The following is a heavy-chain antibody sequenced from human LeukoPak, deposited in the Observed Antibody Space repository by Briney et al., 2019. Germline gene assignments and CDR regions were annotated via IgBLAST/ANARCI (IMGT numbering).Heavy chain of an antibody. V-gene: IGHV3-30-3*01. J-gene: IGHJ6*02. CDR1: GFTFSSYA. CDR3: AKEEGFIAVADHYYYYGMDV. D-gene: IGHD6-19*01. Sequence: GGSLRLSCAASGFTFSSYAMHWVRQAPGKGLEWVAVISYDGSNKYYADSVKGRFTISRDNSKNTLYLQMNSLRAEDTAVYYCAKEEGFIAVADHYYYYGMDVWGQGTTVTVSS. CDR2: ISYDGSNK.